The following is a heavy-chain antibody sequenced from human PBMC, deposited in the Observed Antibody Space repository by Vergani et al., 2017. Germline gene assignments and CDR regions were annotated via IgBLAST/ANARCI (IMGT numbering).Heavy chain of an antibody. CDR1: GGSISSGGYS. J-gene: IGHJ4*02. V-gene: IGHV4-61*02. D-gene: IGHD2-2*01. CDR2: IYTSGST. Sequence: QLQLQESGSGLVKPSQTLSLTCAVSGGSISSGGYSWSWIRQPAGKGLEWIGRIYTSGSTNYNPSLKSRVTISVDTSKNQFSLKLSSVTAADTAVYYCARGVVVVPAAILGKSKNYYFDYWGQGTLVTVSS. CDR3: ARGVVVVPAAILGKSKNYYFDY.